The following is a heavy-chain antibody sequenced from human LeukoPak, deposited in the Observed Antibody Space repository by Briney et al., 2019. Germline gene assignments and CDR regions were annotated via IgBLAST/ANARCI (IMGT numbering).Heavy chain of an antibody. CDR2: AYYSGST. J-gene: IGHJ4*02. CDR3: ARGVMTTVTTLDY. CDR1: GGSLSSTNYY. V-gene: IGHV4-39*01. Sequence: SETLSLTCTVSGGSLSSTNYYWGWIRQPPGKGLEWIGSAYYSGSTYYNPSLKSRVTISVDTSKNQFSLRLRSVTAADTAVYYCARGVMTTVTTLDYWGQGTLVTVSS. D-gene: IGHD4-17*01.